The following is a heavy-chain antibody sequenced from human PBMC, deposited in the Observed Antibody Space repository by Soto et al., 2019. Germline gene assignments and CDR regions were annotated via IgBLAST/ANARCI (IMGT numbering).Heavy chain of an antibody. D-gene: IGHD1-1*01. CDR1: GGSFSGYY. Sequence: QVQLQQWGAGLLKPSETLSLTCAVYGGSFSGYYWSWIRQPPGKGLEWIGEINHSGSTNYNPSLKSRVTIAVDTSKNQFSRKLSSVTAADTAVYYCARRTQSSRPGRGWFDPWGQGTLVTVSS. J-gene: IGHJ5*02. CDR3: ARRTQSSRPGRGWFDP. V-gene: IGHV4-34*01. CDR2: INHSGST.